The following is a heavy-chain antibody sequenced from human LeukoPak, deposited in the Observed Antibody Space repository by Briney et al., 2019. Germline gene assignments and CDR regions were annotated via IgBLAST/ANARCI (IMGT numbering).Heavy chain of an antibody. CDR3: ARDAMIVDDASDI. Sequence: GGSLRLSCAASGFTFSSYWMSWVRQAPGKGLEWVANIKQDGSEKYYVDSVKGRFTISRDNAKNSLCLQMNSLRAEDTAVHYCARDAMIVDDASDIWGQGTMVTVSS. CDR2: IKQDGSEK. CDR1: GFTFSSYW. V-gene: IGHV3-7*01. J-gene: IGHJ3*02. D-gene: IGHD3-22*01.